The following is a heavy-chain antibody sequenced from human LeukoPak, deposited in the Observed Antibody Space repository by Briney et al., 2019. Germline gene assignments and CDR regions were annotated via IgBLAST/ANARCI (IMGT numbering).Heavy chain of an antibody. CDR1: GYTFTSYG. CDR3: ARDVDIVATIPISYYYYGMDV. D-gene: IGHD5-12*01. J-gene: IGHJ6*02. Sequence: ASVKVSCTASGYTFTSYGISWVRQAPGQGLEWMGWISAYNGNTNYAQKLQGRVTMTTDTSTSTAYMELRSLRSDDTAVYYCARDVDIVATIPISYYYYGMDVWGQGTTVTVSS. CDR2: ISAYNGNT. V-gene: IGHV1-18*01.